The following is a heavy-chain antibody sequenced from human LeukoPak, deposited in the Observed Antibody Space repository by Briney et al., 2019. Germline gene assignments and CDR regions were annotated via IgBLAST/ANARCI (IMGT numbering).Heavy chain of an antibody. CDR3: ASAPIYCSGGSCYWNWFDP. CDR1: GFTFSSYS. V-gene: IGHV3-21*01. Sequence: GGSLRLSCAASGFTFSSYSMNWVRQAPGKGLEWVSSISSSSSYIYYADSVKGRFTISRDNAKNSLYLQMNSLRAEDTAVYYCASAPIYCSGGSCYWNWFDPWGQGTLVTVSS. CDR2: ISSSSSYI. J-gene: IGHJ5*02. D-gene: IGHD2-15*01.